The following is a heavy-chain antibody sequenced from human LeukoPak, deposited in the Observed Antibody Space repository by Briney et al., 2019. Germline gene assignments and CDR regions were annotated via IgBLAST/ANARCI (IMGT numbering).Heavy chain of an antibody. Sequence: GGSLRLSCAASGFTFSSYTMGWVRLAPGKGLEWVSSISGSGGGTYYADSVRGRFTISRDNPKNTVFLQMNSLRAEDTAMYYCAKNQNYYLDYWGQGTLVTVSS. V-gene: IGHV3-23*01. CDR2: ISGSGGGT. J-gene: IGHJ4*02. CDR3: AKNQNYYLDY. CDR1: GFTFSSYT. D-gene: IGHD1-14*01.